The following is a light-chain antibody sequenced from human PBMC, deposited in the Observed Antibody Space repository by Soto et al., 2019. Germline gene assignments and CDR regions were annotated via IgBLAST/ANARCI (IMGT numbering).Light chain of an antibody. Sequence: DIQMTQSPSTLSASVGDRVTITCRASQSIDNWLAWYQQKPGKDPKLLIYRAASLEREVPSRFTPSGSRTEFTHTISPLQPDDLSTYYCPRYDPYSDTFGPGAEVDIK. CDR3: PRYDPYSDT. CDR1: QSIDNW. V-gene: IGKV1-5*03. CDR2: RAA. J-gene: IGKJ3*01.